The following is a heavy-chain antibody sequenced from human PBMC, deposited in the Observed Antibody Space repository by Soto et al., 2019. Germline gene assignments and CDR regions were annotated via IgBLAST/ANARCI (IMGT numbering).Heavy chain of an antibody. CDR3: ARGLSYYGSGSYYYYGMDV. J-gene: IGHJ6*02. V-gene: IGHV1-69*13. CDR2: IIPIFGTA. D-gene: IGHD3-10*01. Sequence: ASVKVSCKASGGTFSSYAISWVRQAPGQGLEWMGGIIPIFGTANYAQKFQGRVTITADESASTAYMELSSLRSEDTAVYYCARGLSYYGSGSYYYYGMDVWGQGTTVTVSS. CDR1: GGTFSSYA.